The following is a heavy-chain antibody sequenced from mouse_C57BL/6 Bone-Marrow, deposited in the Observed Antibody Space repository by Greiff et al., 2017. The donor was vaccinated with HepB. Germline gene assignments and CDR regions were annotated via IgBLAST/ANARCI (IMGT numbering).Heavy chain of an antibody. CDR2: IDPSDSET. CDR1: GYTFTSYW. Sequence: QVQLQQPGAELVRPGSSVKLSCKASGYTFTSYWMHWVKQRPIQGLEWIGNIDPSDSETHYNQKFKDKATLTVDKSSSTAYMQLSSLTSEDSAVYYCAREGSIYDYDVNFDVWGTGTTVTVSS. J-gene: IGHJ1*03. CDR3: AREGSIYDYDVNFDV. V-gene: IGHV1-52*01. D-gene: IGHD2-4*01.